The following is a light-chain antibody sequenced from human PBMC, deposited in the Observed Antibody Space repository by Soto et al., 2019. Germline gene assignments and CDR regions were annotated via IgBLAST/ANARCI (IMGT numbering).Light chain of an antibody. Sequence: QSALTQPASVSGSPGQSITISCTGTTSDVGGYNYVSWYQQHPGRAPKLMIYEVTNRPSQISNRFSGSKSGNTASLTISGLQAEDEADYYCSSYSGSTTLVVFGGGTKLTV. CDR3: SSYSGSTTLVV. V-gene: IGLV2-14*01. CDR2: EVT. CDR1: TSDVGGYNY. J-gene: IGLJ2*01.